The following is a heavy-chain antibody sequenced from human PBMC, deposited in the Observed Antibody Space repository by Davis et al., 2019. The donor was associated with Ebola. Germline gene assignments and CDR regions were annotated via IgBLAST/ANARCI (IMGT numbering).Heavy chain of an antibody. CDR1: GGSFSSYY. Sequence: PSETLSLTCTVSGGSFSSYYWSWIRQPAGKGLEWIGHIYTSGSTNYNPSLKSRVTMSVDTSMHQFSLRLNSVTAADTAVYYCARGRVLYGMDVWGQGTTVTVSS. CDR3: ARGRVLYGMDV. J-gene: IGHJ6*02. CDR2: IYTSGST. V-gene: IGHV4-4*07. D-gene: IGHD2-15*01.